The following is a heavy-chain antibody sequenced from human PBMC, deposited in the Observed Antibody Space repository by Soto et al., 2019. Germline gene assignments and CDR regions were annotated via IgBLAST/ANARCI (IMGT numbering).Heavy chain of an antibody. Sequence: QVQLQESGPGLVKPSWTLSLTCDVSSGSMNSGHWWSWVRQPPGKGLEWVGHIHGSGATNYNPSHRSRVAISLDESKTQFSLKLNSVTAADTAVYYCASVGLRSYFDFWGRGTLVTVSS. J-gene: IGHJ2*01. CDR1: SGSMNSGHW. V-gene: IGHV4-4*02. CDR3: ASVGLRSYFDF. CDR2: IHGSGAT. D-gene: IGHD1-26*01.